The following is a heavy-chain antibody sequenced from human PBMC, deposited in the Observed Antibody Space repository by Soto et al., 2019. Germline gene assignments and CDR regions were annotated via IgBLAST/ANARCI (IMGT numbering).Heavy chain of an antibody. D-gene: IGHD3-10*01. Sequence: SETLSLTCTVSGGSISSGDYYWSWIRQPPGKGLEWIGEINHSGSTNYNPSLKSRVTISVDTSKNQFSLKLSSVTAADTAVYYCARGFSSMVRGVIICGSPFGFGHGMDVWGQGTTVTVSS. CDR2: INHSGST. CDR1: GGSISSGDYY. J-gene: IGHJ6*02. CDR3: ARGFSSMVRGVIICGSPFGFGHGMDV. V-gene: IGHV4-39*07.